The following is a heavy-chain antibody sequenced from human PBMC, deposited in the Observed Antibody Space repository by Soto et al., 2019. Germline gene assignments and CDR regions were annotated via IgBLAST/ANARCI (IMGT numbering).Heavy chain of an antibody. CDR1: GFSFSSNS. V-gene: IGHV3-48*02. CDR3: ARGPAWGLYAMDV. J-gene: IGHJ6*02. CDR2: ISGGGNAI. D-gene: IGHD1-26*01. Sequence: EVQLVESGGGLVQPGGSLRLSCVASGFSFSSNSNSLNWVRQAPGKGLEWVSHISGGGNAIYYADSVKGRFTTSRDNAENSLYLQMKSLRDEDPAVYYCARGPAWGLYAMDVWGQGTTVVVSS.